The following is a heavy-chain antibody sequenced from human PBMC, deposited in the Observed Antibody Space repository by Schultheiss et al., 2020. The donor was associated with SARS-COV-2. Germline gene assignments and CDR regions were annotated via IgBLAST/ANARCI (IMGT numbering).Heavy chain of an antibody. CDR2: IYYSGST. J-gene: IGHJ6*02. V-gene: IGHV4-31*03. D-gene: IGHD3-10*01. CDR3: ARGRGYYAPRGYYYYGMDV. CDR1: GGSISSGGYY. Sequence: SETLSLTCTVSGGSISSGGYYWSWIRQHPGKGLEWIGYIYYSGSTYYNPSLKSRVTISVDTSKNQFSLKLSSVTAADTAVYYCARGRGYYAPRGYYYYGMDVWGQGTTVTVSS.